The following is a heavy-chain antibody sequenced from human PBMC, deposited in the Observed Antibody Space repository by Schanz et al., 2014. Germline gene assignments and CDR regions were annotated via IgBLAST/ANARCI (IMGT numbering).Heavy chain of an antibody. CDR1: GFTFSSYS. CDR3: AKDSCSSTTCYGYGMDV. J-gene: IGHJ6*02. Sequence: EVQLVESGGGLVQPGGSLRLSCAASGFTFSSYSMNWVRQAPGKGLEWVSSISSSSSYIYYADSVKGRFTVFRDNSKRTLYLEINDPRAEDTAVYYCAKDSCSSTTCYGYGMDVWGQGSTVTVSS. D-gene: IGHD2-2*01. V-gene: IGHV3-21*04. CDR2: ISSSSSYI.